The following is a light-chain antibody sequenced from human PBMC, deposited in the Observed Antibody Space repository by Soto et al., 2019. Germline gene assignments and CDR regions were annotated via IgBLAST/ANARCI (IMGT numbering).Light chain of an antibody. V-gene: IGKV3-11*01. CDR3: QQRSNWPPT. J-gene: IGKJ2*01. CDR1: QSVSSY. CDR2: EAS. Sequence: EIVLTQSPATLSLSPGERATLSCRASQSVSSYLAWYQQKPGQAPRLLIYEASNRATGIPARFSGSGSGTDFPLTISRLEPEDFAVYYCQQRSNWPPTLGQGTKLEIK.